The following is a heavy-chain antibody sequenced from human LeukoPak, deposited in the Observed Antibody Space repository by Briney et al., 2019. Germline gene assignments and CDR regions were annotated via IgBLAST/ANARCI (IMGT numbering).Heavy chain of an antibody. CDR2: INPNSGGT. Sequence: GASVKVSCKASGYTFTGYYMHWVRQAPGQGLEWMGWINPNSGGTNYAQKFQGRVTMTRDTSNSTAYMELSRLRSDDTAVYYCARDTTPYSGYDLDYWGRGTLVTVSS. D-gene: IGHD5-12*01. J-gene: IGHJ4*02. CDR3: ARDTTPYSGYDLDY. V-gene: IGHV1-2*02. CDR1: GYTFTGYY.